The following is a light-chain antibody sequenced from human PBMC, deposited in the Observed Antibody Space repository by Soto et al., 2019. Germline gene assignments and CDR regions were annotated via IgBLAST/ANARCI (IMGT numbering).Light chain of an antibody. Sequence: GDKVTITCRDSQNISSWLAWYQQKAGKAPKSLIYDASSLESGVPSRMSGSGSGTEFTLTITNLQPDDSATYYCQHYKAFSPWTFGQGTKV. CDR1: QNISSW. V-gene: IGKV1-5*01. CDR3: QHYKAFSPWT. CDR2: DAS. J-gene: IGKJ1*01.